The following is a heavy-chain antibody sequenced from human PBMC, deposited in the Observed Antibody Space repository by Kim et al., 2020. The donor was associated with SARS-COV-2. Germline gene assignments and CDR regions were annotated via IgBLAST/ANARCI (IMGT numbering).Heavy chain of an antibody. Sequence: SETLSLTCGVNGGSFSGYYWNWIRQSPGKGLEWIGEIHHSGSTNYNPSLESRVTISVDMSKNQFSLKLNSVTAADTATYFCARGKLRFVYAASERHLDSWGEGTLFTVS. CDR1: GGSFSGYY. CDR3: ARGKLRFVYAASERHLDS. J-gene: IGHJ4*02. CDR2: IHHSGST. D-gene: IGHD1-1*01. V-gene: IGHV4-34*01.